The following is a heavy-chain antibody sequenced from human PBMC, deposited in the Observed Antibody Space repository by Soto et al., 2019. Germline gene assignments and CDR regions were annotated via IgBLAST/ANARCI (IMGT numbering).Heavy chain of an antibody. V-gene: IGHV6-1*01. CDR3: AREAVGVGANYYYYGMDV. CDR1: GDSVSSNSAA. D-gene: IGHD1-26*01. J-gene: IGHJ6*02. Sequence: QVQLQQSGPGLVKPSQTLSLTCAISGDSVSSNSAAWNWIRQSPSRGLEWLGRTYYRSKWYNDYAVSVDSRITINPDTPKNQFSLQLNSVTPEDTAVYYCAREAVGVGANYYYYGMDVWGQGTTVTVSS. CDR2: TYYRSKWYN.